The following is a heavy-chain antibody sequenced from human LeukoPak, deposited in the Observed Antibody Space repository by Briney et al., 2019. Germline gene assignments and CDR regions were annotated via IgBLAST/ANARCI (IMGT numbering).Heavy chain of an antibody. J-gene: IGHJ4*02. CDR1: GYTFTGYF. V-gene: IGHV1-2*02. CDR3: AQRTDGRNYSEG. Sequence: VASVKVSCKTSGYTFTGYFMHWVRQAPGQGLEWMGWINPNSGGTNYAQKFQGRVTMTRDTSITTAYMELTRLTSGDTAVYYCAQRTDGRNYSEGWGQGTLVTVSS. D-gene: IGHD1-7*01. CDR2: INPNSGGT.